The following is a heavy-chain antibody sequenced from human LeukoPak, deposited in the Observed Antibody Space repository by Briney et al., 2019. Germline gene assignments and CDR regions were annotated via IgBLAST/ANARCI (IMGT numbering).Heavy chain of an antibody. CDR1: GYTFSDYY. V-gene: IGHV1-2*02. Sequence: ASVKVSCKASGYTFSDYYIHWVRQAPGQGLEWVGWINPNNDGTSYEQRFQGRVTMTRDTSISTAYMELGRLRYDDTAVYYCARGRSAYIDYHYNYFMDVWGTGTTVTVSS. D-gene: IGHD3-3*01. CDR2: INPNNDGT. J-gene: IGHJ6*03. CDR3: ARGRSAYIDYHYNYFMDV.